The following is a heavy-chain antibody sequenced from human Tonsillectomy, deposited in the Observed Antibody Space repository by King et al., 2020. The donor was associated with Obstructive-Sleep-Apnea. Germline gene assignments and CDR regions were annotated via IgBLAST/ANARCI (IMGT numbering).Heavy chain of an antibody. D-gene: IGHD5-12*01. Sequence: VQLVESGGGLVKPGGSLRLSCAASGFTFSSYSMNWVRQAPGKGLEWVSSISSTISYIYYADSVKGRFTISRDNAKNSLYLQMNSLRAEDTAVYYCARSCSEGGYSGYGRSDAFDIWGQGTMVTVSS. CDR1: GFTFSSYS. V-gene: IGHV3-21*01. CDR2: ISSTISYI. CDR3: ARSCSEGGYSGYGRSDAFDI. J-gene: IGHJ3*02.